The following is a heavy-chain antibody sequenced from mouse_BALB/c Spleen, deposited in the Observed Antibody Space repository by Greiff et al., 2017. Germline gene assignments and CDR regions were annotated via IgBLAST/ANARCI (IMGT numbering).Heavy chain of an antibody. D-gene: IGHD1-1*02. CDR2: ILPGSGST. V-gene: IGHV1-9*01. CDR1: GYTFSSYW. CDR3: ARDGSYVFYYAMDY. J-gene: IGHJ4*01. Sequence: VQLQQSGAELMKPGASVKISCKATGYTFSSYWIEWVKQRPGHGLEWIGEILPGSGSTNYNEKFKGKATFTADTSSNTAYMQLSSLTSEDSAVYYCARDGSYVFYYAMDYWGQGTSVTVSS.